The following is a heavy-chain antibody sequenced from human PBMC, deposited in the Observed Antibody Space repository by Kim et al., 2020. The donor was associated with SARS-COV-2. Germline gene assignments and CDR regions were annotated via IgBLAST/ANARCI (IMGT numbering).Heavy chain of an antibody. CDR2: IAHDGSFQ. CDR1: GFTFSNYD. J-gene: IGHJ6*02. V-gene: IGHV3-30*18. Sequence: GGSLRLSCAASGFTFSNYDIHWVRQIPGKGLEWVAVIAHDGSFQYYPDSVRGRFTLSRDNSKNTLSLQMDSLRDDDTAVYYCAKDRYCSSTNCRRLPYDYDGLDVWGEGAKVTVAS. CDR3: AKDRYCSSTNCRRLPYDYDGLDV. D-gene: IGHD2-2*01.